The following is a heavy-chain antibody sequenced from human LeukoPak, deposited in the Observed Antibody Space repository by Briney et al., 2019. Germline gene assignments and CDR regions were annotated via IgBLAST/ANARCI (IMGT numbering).Heavy chain of an antibody. J-gene: IGHJ4*02. Sequence: GGSLRLSCAASGFTFSSYSMNWVRQAPGKGLEWVSSISSSSSYIYYADSVKGRFTISRDNAKNTLYLQMNTLRAADTALYYCAKDNIVILPSASGTGLVYYFDDWGQGTLVTVSS. V-gene: IGHV3-21*04. CDR2: ISSSSSYI. CDR3: AKDNIVILPSASGTGLVYYFDD. D-gene: IGHD2-2*01. CDR1: GFTFSSYS.